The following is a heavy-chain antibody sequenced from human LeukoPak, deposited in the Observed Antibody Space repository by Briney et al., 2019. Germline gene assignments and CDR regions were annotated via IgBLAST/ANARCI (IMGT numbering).Heavy chain of an antibody. Sequence: GASVKVFCKASGYTFTGYYMQWVRQAPGQGLEWMGWINPNSGGTNYAQKFQGRVTMTRDTSISTAYMELSRLRSDDTAVYYCARQPYSSARKRVFDYWGQGTLVTVSS. V-gene: IGHV1-2*02. CDR2: INPNSGGT. D-gene: IGHD6-19*01. J-gene: IGHJ4*02. CDR1: GYTFTGYY. CDR3: ARQPYSSARKRVFDY.